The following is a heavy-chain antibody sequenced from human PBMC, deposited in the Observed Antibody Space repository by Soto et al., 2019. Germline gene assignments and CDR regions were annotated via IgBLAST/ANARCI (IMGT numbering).Heavy chain of an antibody. CDR2: INAGNGNT. D-gene: IGHD4-4*01. J-gene: IGHJ6*03. V-gene: IGHV1-3*01. CDR3: ARDLPHYSAYYYYYYMDV. CDR1: GYTFTSYA. Sequence: QVPLVQSGAEVKKPGASVKVSCKASGYTFTSYAMHWVRQAPGQRLEWMGWINAGNGNTKYSQKFQGRVTITRDTSASTAYMELSSLRSEDTAVYYCARDLPHYSAYYYYYYMDVWGKGTTVTVSS.